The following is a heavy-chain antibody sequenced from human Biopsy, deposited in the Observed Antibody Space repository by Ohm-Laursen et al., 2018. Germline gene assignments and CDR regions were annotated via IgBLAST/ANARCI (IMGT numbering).Heavy chain of an antibody. CDR3: RAVAGEAFDL. D-gene: IGHD6-19*01. Sequence: SLRLSCTASGFTLSNYGLHWVRQPPGKGLEWVSAISGSAASTYYSDSVKGRFTISRDNSKNMMYLQMNSLRADDTALYYCRAVAGEAFDLWGQGTMVTVSS. J-gene: IGHJ3*01. CDR2: ISGSAAST. V-gene: IGHV3-23*01. CDR1: GFTLSNYG.